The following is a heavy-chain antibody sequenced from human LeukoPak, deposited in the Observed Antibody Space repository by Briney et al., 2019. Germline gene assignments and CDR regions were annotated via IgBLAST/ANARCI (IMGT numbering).Heavy chain of an antibody. Sequence: GGSLRLSCAASGFTFDDYAMHWVRQAPGKGLEWVSSISSSSSYIYYADSVKGRFTISRDNAKNSLYLQMNSLRAEDTAVYYCARTSYGNFDYWGQGTLVTVSS. CDR3: ARTSYGNFDY. J-gene: IGHJ4*02. CDR1: GFTFDDYA. V-gene: IGHV3-21*01. D-gene: IGHD5-18*01. CDR2: ISSSSSYI.